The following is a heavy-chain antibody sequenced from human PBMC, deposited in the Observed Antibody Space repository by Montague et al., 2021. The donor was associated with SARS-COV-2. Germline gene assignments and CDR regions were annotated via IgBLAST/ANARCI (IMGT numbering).Heavy chain of an antibody. CDR1: GGSVSSGSYY. J-gene: IGHJ6*02. CDR3: ARDPWRITIFGVVTRYGMDV. Sequence: SETLSLTCIVSGGSVSSGSYYWSWIRQPPGKGLEWIGYIYYSGSTNYSPSLKSRVTISVDTSKNQFSLKPSSVTAADTAVYYCARDPWRITIFGVVTRYGMDVWGQGTTVTVSS. V-gene: IGHV4-61*01. CDR2: IYYSGST. D-gene: IGHD3-3*01.